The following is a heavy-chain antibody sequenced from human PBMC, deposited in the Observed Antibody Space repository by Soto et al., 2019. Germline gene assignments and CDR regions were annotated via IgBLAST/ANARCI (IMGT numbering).Heavy chain of an antibody. CDR1: GFTFSSYS. Sequence: GGSLRISCAASGFTFSSYSMNWVRQAPGKGLEWVSYIDDSSSTIHYADSVKGRFTISRDNAKNSLYLQMNSLRAEDTAVYYCASPFDYWGQGTLVTVSS. J-gene: IGHJ4*02. CDR2: IDDSSSTI. V-gene: IGHV3-48*01. CDR3: ASPFDY.